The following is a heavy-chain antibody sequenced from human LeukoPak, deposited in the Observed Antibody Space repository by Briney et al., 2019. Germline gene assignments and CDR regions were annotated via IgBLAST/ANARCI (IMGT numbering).Heavy chain of an antibody. CDR2: INPNSGGT. V-gene: IGHV1-2*02. J-gene: IGHJ4*02. Sequence: GASVKVSCKASGYTFTGYYMHWVRQAPGQGLEWMGWINPNSGGTNYAQKFQGRVTMTRDTSISTAYMELSRLRSDDTAVYYCARGGHIVVVPAPSDYGGQGTLPTVSS. CDR3: ARGGHIVVVPAPSDY. D-gene: IGHD2-21*02. CDR1: GYTFTGYY.